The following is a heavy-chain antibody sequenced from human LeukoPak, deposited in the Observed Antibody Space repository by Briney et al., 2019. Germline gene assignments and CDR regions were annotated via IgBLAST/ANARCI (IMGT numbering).Heavy chain of an antibody. CDR2: IYSGGST. D-gene: IGHD2-21*01. CDR1: GLSVSSNY. Sequence: GGSLRLSCAASGLSVSSNYMSWVRQAPGKGLEWVSLIYSGGSTYYADSVKGRFTISRDNSKNTLYLQMNSLRAEDTAVYYCARDRGFGDPDYYYYGMDVWGQGTTVTVSS. J-gene: IGHJ6*02. V-gene: IGHV3-66*01. CDR3: ARDRGFGDPDYYYYGMDV.